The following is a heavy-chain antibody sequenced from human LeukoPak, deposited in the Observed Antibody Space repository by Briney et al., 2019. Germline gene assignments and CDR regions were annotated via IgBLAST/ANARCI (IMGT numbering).Heavy chain of an antibody. CDR2: INPYSGGT. CDR1: GYTFIGYY. CDR3: ARGAVAGPSPIDY. Sequence: ASVKVSCKASGYTFIGYYIHWVRQAPGQGLKWMGWINPYSGGTNYAQKFQGRVTMTRDTSITTGYMEMTSLRSDDTAVYYCARGAVAGPSPIDYWGQGTLVTVSS. J-gene: IGHJ4*02. D-gene: IGHD6-19*01. V-gene: IGHV1-2*02.